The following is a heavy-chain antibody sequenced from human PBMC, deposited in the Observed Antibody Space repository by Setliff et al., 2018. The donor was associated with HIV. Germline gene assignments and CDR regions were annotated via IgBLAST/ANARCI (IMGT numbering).Heavy chain of an antibody. CDR1: GGSISSGSYY. V-gene: IGHV4-61*09. Sequence: SETLSLTCTVSGGSISSGSYYWSWIRQPAGKGLEWIGHIYTSGNTNHNPSLKSRVTISVDTSENQFSLKLSSVTAADTAVYYCARGNSRRLRVHYYYYYMDVWGKGTTVTV. CDR2: IYTSGNT. J-gene: IGHJ6*03. D-gene: IGHD4-17*01. CDR3: ARGNSRRLRVHYYYYYMDV.